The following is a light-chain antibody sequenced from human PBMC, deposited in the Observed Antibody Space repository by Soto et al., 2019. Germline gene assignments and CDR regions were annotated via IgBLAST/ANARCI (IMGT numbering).Light chain of an antibody. CDR1: QSISSW. CDR3: QHYNSYSEA. J-gene: IGKJ1*01. V-gene: IGKV1-5*03. CDR2: KAS. Sequence: DIHMTHSPSSLSASVGDIVTMTVRASQSISSWLAWYQQKPGKAPKLLIYKASSLKSGVPSRFSGSGSGTEFTLTISSLQPDDFATYYCQHYNSYSEAFGQGTKVDIK.